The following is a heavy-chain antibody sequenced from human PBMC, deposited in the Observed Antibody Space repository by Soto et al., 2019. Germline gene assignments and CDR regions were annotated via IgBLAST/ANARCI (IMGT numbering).Heavy chain of an antibody. V-gene: IGHV3-53*02. CDR2: IYSGGTT. CDR3: ARYGSRTSFDY. CDR1: GVTLTSNS. Sequence: EVQLVETGGGLIQPGGSLRLSCAVSGVTLTSNSMSWVRQAPGKGLEWVSIIYSGGTTYYAESVKGRFSISRDISKNIVYLQMNTLRAEDTALYYCARYGSRTSFDYWGQGTLVTVSS. D-gene: IGHD3-10*01. J-gene: IGHJ4*02.